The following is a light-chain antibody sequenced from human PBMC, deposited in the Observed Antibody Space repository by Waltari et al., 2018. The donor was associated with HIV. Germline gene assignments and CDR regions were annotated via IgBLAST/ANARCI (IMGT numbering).Light chain of an antibody. CDR3: CSYTGTGVL. CDR2: EVT. Sequence: QSALTQPASVSGSLAQSISISCTATSSHVGAYNLVSWYQKHQGKAPKLMIFEVTKRPSGVSDRFSGSRSGNTASLTLSGLQVEDEGDYYCCSYTGTGVLFGGGTKLTVL. V-gene: IGLV2-23*02. CDR1: SSHVGAYNL. J-gene: IGLJ2*01.